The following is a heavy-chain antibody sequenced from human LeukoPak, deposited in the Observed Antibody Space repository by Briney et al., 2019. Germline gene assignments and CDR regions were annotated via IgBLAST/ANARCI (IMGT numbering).Heavy chain of an antibody. V-gene: IGHV5-51*01. Sequence: GESLKISCKGSGYNFTSYWIAWVRQMPGQGLERMGIIYPGDSDTRFSPSFEGQVSISADKSINTAYLQWSSLKASETAVYYCVRQGGFGDLSVWGQGTPVTVAS. CDR1: GYNFTSYW. CDR2: IYPGDSDT. CDR3: VRQGGFGDLSV. D-gene: IGHD3-10*01. J-gene: IGHJ4*02.